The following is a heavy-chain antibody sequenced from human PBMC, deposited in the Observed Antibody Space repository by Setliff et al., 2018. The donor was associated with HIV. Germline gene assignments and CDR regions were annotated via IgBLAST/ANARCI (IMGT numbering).Heavy chain of an antibody. CDR2: IYTSGST. CDR3: AGSSPSVVDAFDI. J-gene: IGHJ3*02. D-gene: IGHD6-6*01. Sequence: PSETLSLTCTVSGGSISSDSYYWSWIRQPAGKGLEWVGHIYTSGSTYNNPSLKSRVTISLDTSKNQFSLKLSSVTAADTAVYFFAGSSPSVVDAFDIWGRGTTGTVSS. V-gene: IGHV4-61*09. CDR1: GGSISSDSYY.